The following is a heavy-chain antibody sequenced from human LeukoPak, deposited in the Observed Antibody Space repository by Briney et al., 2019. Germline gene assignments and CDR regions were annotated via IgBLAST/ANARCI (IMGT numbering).Heavy chain of an antibody. V-gene: IGHV3-48*03. CDR3: ARVDYDFWSGYSTY. D-gene: IGHD3-3*01. CDR1: GFTFSSYE. J-gene: IGHJ4*02. Sequence: PGGSLRLSCAASGFTFSSYEMNWVRQAPGKGLEWVSYISSSGSTIYCADSVKGRFTISRDNAKNSLYLQMNSLRAEDTAVYYCARVDYDFWSGYSTYWGQGTLVTVSS. CDR2: ISSSGSTI.